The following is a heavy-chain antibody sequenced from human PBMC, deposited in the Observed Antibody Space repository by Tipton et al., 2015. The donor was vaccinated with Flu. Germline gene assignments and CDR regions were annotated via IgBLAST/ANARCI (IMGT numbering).Heavy chain of an antibody. V-gene: IGHV4-38-2*02. D-gene: IGHD3-10*01. Sequence: TLSLTCSVSGFSSTTAYYWAWIRQPPGKGLEWIGTIDRSGNTHYNPSLESRVTVLADTSKNQVSLRLSSVTAADTAVYYCARGLYGSGSYQRRYFDSWGQGTLVTVSS. J-gene: IGHJ4*02. CDR3: ARGLYGSGSYQRRYFDS. CDR2: IDRSGNT. CDR1: GFSSTTAYY.